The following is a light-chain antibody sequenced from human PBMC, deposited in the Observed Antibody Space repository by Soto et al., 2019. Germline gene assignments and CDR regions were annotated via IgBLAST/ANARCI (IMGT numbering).Light chain of an antibody. V-gene: IGLV7-46*01. CDR3: LLSYSGARSYV. Sequence: QAVVTQEPSLTVSPGGTVTLTCGSSTGAVTSGHYPYWFQQKPGQAPRTLIYDTSNKHSWTPARFSGSLLGGKDALTLSGAQPEDEAEYYCLLSYSGARSYVFGTGTKLTVL. CDR2: DTS. J-gene: IGLJ1*01. CDR1: TGAVTSGHY.